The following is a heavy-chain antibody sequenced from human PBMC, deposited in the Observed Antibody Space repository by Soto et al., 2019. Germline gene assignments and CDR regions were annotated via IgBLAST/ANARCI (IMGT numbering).Heavy chain of an antibody. CDR1: GGSVSSGSYY. Sequence: SSETLSLTCTVSGGSVSSGSYYWSWIRQPPGKGLECIGYIYYSGSTYYKPSLKSRVTISVDTSKNQFSLKLNSVTAADTAVYYCASRHSSPYFDYWGQGTLVTVSS. V-gene: IGHV4-61*01. CDR2: IYYSGST. CDR3: ASRHSSPYFDY. J-gene: IGHJ4*02. D-gene: IGHD6-13*01.